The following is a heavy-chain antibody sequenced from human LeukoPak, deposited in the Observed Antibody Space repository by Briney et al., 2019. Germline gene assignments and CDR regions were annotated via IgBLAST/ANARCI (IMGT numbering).Heavy chain of an antibody. CDR1: GYTFTSYD. CDR2: MNPNSGNT. D-gene: IGHD6-19*01. Sequence: ASVKVSCKASGYTFTSYDINWVRQATGQGLEWMGWMNPNSGNTGYAQKFQGRVTMTRNTSISTAYMELSSLRSEDTGVYYCARGSPISIIGSSSGWYSLWGQGTLVTVSS. CDR3: ARGSPISIIGSSSGWYSL. J-gene: IGHJ4*02. V-gene: IGHV1-8*01.